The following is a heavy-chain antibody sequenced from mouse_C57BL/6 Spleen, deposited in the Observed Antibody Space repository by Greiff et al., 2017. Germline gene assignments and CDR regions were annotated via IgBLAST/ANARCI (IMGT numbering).Heavy chain of an antibody. D-gene: IGHD2-1*01. J-gene: IGHJ2*01. CDR2: INPGSGGT. Sequence: QVQLKESGAELVRPGTSVKVSCKASGYAFTNYLIEWVKQRPGQGLEGIGVINPGSGGTNYNEKFKGKATLTADKSSSTAYMQLSSLTSEDSAVYFCARSVYGNPYYFDHWGQGTTLTVSS. V-gene: IGHV1-54*01. CDR1: GYAFTNYL. CDR3: ARSVYGNPYYFDH.